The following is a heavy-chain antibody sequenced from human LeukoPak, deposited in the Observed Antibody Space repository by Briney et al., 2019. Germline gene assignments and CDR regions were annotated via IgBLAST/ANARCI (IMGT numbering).Heavy chain of an antibody. V-gene: IGHV4-34*01. CDR3: ARRRARNYYGSGTTDY. J-gene: IGHJ4*02. CDR1: GGSFSGYY. D-gene: IGHD3-10*01. Sequence: SETLSLTCAVYGGSFSGYYWSWLRQPPGKGLEWIGEINHSGSTNYNPSLKSRVTISVDTSKNQFSLKLSSVTAADTAVYYCARRRARNYYGSGTTDYWGQGTLVTVSS. CDR2: INHSGST.